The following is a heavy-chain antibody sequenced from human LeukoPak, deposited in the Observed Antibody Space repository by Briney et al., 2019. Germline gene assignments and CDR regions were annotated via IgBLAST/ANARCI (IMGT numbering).Heavy chain of an antibody. V-gene: IGHV4-4*02. CDR1: GGSISSSNW. CDR2: IYHSGST. J-gene: IGHJ4*02. Sequence: SETLSLTCAVSGGSISSSNWWRWGRQPAGKVLELIGEIYHSGSTNYNPSLKSRVTISVDKSKNQFSLTLSSVTAPDTAVYYCARAGIAVAGFDYWGQGTLVTVSS. CDR3: ARAGIAVAGFDY. D-gene: IGHD6-19*01.